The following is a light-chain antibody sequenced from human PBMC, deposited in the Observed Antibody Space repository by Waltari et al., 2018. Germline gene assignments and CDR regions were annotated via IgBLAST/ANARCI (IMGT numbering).Light chain of an antibody. J-gene: IGLJ3*02. CDR2: INSDGSH. CDR3: QIWGPGFRV. V-gene: IGLV4-69*01. CDR1: SGHSSYA. Sequence: QLVLTQSPSASASLGASVKLTRTLTSGHSSYAIAWHQQKPQKGPRYLMKINSDGSHIKGDGIPDRFSGSSSGAERYLTISSLQSEDEADYYCQIWGPGFRVFGGGTKVTVL.